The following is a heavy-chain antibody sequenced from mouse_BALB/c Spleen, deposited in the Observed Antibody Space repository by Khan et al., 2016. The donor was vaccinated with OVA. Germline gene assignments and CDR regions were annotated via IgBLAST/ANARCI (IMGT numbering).Heavy chain of an antibody. CDR2: INPSNVYT. CDR3: VRDGAYHRNDGWFAY. D-gene: IGHD2-14*01. J-gene: IGHJ3*01. Sequence: VQLQESGAELARPGASVKMSCKASGYTFTSYTIHWIKKRPGQGLEWIGYINPSNVYTNYNQKFKDKATLTTDKSSTTAYLQLSSLTSDDSAVDNCVRDGAYHRNDGWFAYWGQGTLVTVSA. CDR1: GYTFTSYT. V-gene: IGHV1-4*01.